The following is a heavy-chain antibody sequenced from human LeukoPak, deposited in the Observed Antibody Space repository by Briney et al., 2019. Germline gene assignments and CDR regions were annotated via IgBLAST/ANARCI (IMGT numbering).Heavy chain of an antibody. Sequence: GASVKVSCKASGYTFTSYYMHWVRQAPGRGLEWMGIINPSGGSTSYAQKFQGRVTMTRDTSTSTVYMELSSLRSEDTAVYYCARDTAGTYSWNWFDPWGQGTLVTVSS. D-gene: IGHD1-1*01. V-gene: IGHV1-46*03. CDR3: ARDTAGTYSWNWFDP. J-gene: IGHJ5*02. CDR2: INPSGGST. CDR1: GYTFTSYY.